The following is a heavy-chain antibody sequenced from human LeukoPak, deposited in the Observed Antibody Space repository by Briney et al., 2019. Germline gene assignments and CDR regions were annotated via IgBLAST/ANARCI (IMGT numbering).Heavy chain of an antibody. J-gene: IGHJ4*02. CDR2: VNTDGSII. Sequence: GGSLRLSCAASGFTFSSYAMHWVRQAPGKGLVWVARVNTDGSIISYEDSVKGRLTISRDNAKSTVDLQMNSLRAEDTAVYYCVKGGGPRGFDYWGQGTLVSVSS. D-gene: IGHD3-10*01. CDR1: GFTFSSYA. V-gene: IGHV3-74*01. CDR3: VKGGGPRGFDY.